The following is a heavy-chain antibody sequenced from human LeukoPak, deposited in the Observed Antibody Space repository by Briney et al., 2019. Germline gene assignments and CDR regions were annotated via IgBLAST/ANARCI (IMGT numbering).Heavy chain of an antibody. CDR2: VYYTGST. Sequence: SETLSLTCTVSGGSIRSSGYYWGWIRLPPGKGLEWIGNVYYTGSTYYNPSLKSGVTISVDTSKNQFSLKLNSVTAADTAVYYCARRTTAVAGSYFDCWGQGTLVTVSS. J-gene: IGHJ4*02. D-gene: IGHD6-19*01. CDR1: GGSIRSSGYY. CDR3: ARRTTAVAGSYFDC. V-gene: IGHV4-39*01.